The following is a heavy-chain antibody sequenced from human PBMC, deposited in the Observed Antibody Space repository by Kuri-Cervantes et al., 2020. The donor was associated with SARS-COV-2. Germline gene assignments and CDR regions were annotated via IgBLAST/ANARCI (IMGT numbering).Heavy chain of an antibody. Sequence: ESLKSSGAVYGGSFSGYSWTWIRQSPGKGLEWIGEINQSGSTNYNPSLKSRVTISPDTSKNQFSLKLSSVTAADTAVYYCARGATDISLVLVVMTGAAHYFDHWGRGTLVTVSS. CDR2: INQSGST. V-gene: IGHV4-34*01. CDR1: GGSFSGYS. J-gene: IGHJ4*02. CDR3: ARGATDISLVLVVMTGAAHYFDH. D-gene: IGHD3-22*01.